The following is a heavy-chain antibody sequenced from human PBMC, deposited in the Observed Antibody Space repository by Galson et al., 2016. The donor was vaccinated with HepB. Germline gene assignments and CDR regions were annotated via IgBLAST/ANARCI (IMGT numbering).Heavy chain of an antibody. V-gene: IGHV3-23*01. Sequence: SLRLSCAASGFTFSTYAMSWVRQAPGKGLEWVSGISGSGDTKFADSVKGRFTISRDNSKTTLYLQMNSLRVEDTAVYYCAKISVQYSYHYWGLDYWGHGTLVTVSS. CDR3: AKISVQYSYHYWGLDY. CDR2: ISGSGDT. J-gene: IGHJ4*01. D-gene: IGHD5-18*01. CDR1: GFTFSTYA.